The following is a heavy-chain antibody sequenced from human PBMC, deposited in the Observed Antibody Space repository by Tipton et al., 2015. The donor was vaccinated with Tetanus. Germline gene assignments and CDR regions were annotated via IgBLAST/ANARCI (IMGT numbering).Heavy chain of an antibody. Sequence: SLRLSCRASGFDFMGYGMHWVRQAPGKGLEWVAAIWNDGSYKYYADSVKGRFTVSRDNSKNTLYLEMNSLRAEDTAVYYCARVGISQNAYSYVYHGLDVWGQGTTVTVSS. CDR3: ARVGISQNAYSYVYHGLDV. CDR2: IWNDGSYK. J-gene: IGHJ6*02. CDR1: GFDFMGYG. D-gene: IGHD5-18*01. V-gene: IGHV3-33*01.